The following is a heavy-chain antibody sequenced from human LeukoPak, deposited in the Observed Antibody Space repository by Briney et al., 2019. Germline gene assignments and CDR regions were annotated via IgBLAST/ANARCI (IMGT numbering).Heavy chain of an antibody. V-gene: IGHV3-30*03. D-gene: IGHD3-10*01. J-gene: IGHJ4*02. CDR3: ARGDGWFGELLNFDQ. CDR1: GFTFSSYG. Sequence: GRSLRLSCAASGFTFSSYGMHWVRQAPGKGLEWVAVISYDGSNKYYADSVKGRFAISRDNAKNSLYLQMHRLRDEDTAIYYCARGDGWFGELLNFDQWGQGTLVTVSS. CDR2: ISYDGSNK.